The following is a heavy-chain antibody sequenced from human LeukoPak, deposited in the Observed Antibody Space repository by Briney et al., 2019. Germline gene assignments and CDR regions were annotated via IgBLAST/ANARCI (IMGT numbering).Heavy chain of an antibody. CDR2: IYYSGST. J-gene: IGHJ4*02. Sequence: SETLSLTCTVSGGSISSGGYYWSWIRQHPGKGLEWIGYIYYSGSTNYNPSLKSRVTISVDTSKNQFSLKLSSVTAADTAVYYCARVVGGWYSYWGQGTLVTVSS. D-gene: IGHD6-19*01. V-gene: IGHV4-31*02. CDR3: ARVVGGWYSY. CDR1: GGSISSGGYY.